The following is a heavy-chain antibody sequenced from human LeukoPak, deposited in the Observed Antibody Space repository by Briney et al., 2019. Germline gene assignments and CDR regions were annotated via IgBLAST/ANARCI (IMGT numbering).Heavy chain of an antibody. D-gene: IGHD6-25*01. CDR2: INQDGTEK. CDR3: ATRMDPSSGLYYYYYYYMDV. Sequence: GGSLRLSCAASGFTFTTYWMSWVRQLPGKGLEWVANINQDGTEKYYVDSVKGRFTISRDNAKNSLYLQMNSLRAEDTAVYYCATRMDPSSGLYYYYYYYMDVWGKGTTVTISS. J-gene: IGHJ6*03. V-gene: IGHV3-7*01. CDR1: GFTFTTYW.